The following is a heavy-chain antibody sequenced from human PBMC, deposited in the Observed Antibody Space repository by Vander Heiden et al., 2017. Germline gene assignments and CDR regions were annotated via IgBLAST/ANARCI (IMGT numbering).Heavy chain of an antibody. CDR2: IWYDGSNK. D-gene: IGHD5-18*01. V-gene: IGHV3-33*01. J-gene: IGHJ4*02. Sequence: VQLVESGGGVVQPGRSLRLSCAASGFTFGSYGMHWVRQAPGKGLEWVAVIWYDGSNKYYADSVKGRFTISRDNSKNTLYLQMNSLRAEDTAVYYCARVAFGYSYGRIDYWGQGTLVTVSS. CDR1: GFTFGSYG. CDR3: ARVAFGYSYGRIDY.